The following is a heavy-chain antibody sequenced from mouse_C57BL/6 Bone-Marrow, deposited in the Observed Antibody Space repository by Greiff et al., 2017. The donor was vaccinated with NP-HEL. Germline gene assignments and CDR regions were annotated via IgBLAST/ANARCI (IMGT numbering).Heavy chain of an antibody. CDR1: GYTFTSYW. CDR3: ARELSDYSAWFAY. V-gene: IGHV1-50*01. Sequence: VQLQQPGAELVKPGASVKLSCKASGYTFTSYWMQWVKQRPGQGLEWIGEIDPSDSYTNYNQKFKGKATLTVDTSSSTAYMQLSSLTSEDSAVYYWARELSDYSAWFAYWGQGTRVTVSA. J-gene: IGHJ3*01. CDR2: IDPSDSYT. D-gene: IGHD1-1*01.